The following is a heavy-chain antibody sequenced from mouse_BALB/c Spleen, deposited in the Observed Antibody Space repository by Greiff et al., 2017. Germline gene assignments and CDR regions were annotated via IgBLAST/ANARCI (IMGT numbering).Heavy chain of an antibody. D-gene: IGHD2-14*01. CDR1: GYTFTDYE. V-gene: IGHV1-15*01. J-gene: IGHJ2*01. Sequence: VQLQQSGAELVRPGASVTLSCKASGYTFTDYEMHWVKQTPVHGLEWIGAIDPETGGTAYNQKFKGKATLTADKSSSTAYMELRSLTSEDSAVYYCTRNNYRYDGGVDYWGQGTTLTVSS. CDR3: TRNNYRYDGGVDY. CDR2: IDPETGGT.